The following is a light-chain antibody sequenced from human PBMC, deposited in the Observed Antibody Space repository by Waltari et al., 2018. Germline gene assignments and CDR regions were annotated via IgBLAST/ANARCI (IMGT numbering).Light chain of an antibody. CDR3: QQFYNYPPT. J-gene: IGKJ5*01. V-gene: IGKV1D-13*01. CDR2: DAS. CDR1: QAISSS. Sequence: AIQLTQPPPYLSASVGDRVTHACRASQAISSSLVWYQQKPGKAPKRLIYDASTLENGVPSRFSGSGSGTDFTLTISSLQPEDFSTYHCQQFYNYPPTFGQGTRLEIK.